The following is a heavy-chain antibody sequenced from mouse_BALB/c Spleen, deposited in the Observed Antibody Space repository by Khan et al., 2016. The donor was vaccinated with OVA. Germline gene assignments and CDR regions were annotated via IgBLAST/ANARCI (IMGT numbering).Heavy chain of an antibody. CDR2: ISYSGNT. V-gene: IGHV3-2*02. CDR1: GYSITSDYA. CDR3: ARECGGYFDD. Sequence: EVQLQESGPGLVKPSQSLSLTCTVTGYSITSDYAWNWIRQFPGNKLEWMGFISYSGNTNYNPSLKSRISITRDTSKNQFFLQLNSVTTEDTATYYCARECGGYFDDWSEGTTLTVSS. J-gene: IGHJ2*01.